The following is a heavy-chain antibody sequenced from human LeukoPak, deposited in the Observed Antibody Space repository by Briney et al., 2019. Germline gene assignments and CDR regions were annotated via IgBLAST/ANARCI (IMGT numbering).Heavy chain of an antibody. D-gene: IGHD3-16*02. CDR1: GGSFSRYY. V-gene: IGHV4-34*01. Sequence: PSETLSLTCAVYGGSFSRYYWSWIRQPPGKGLEWLGEINHSGSTNYNPFLKSRVTVSVDTSKNQFSLKLSSVTAADTAVYYCARAPYDYVWGSYRSSGYYYYGMDVWGQGTTVTVSS. CDR2: INHSGST. CDR3: ARAPYDYVWGSYRSSGYYYYGMDV. J-gene: IGHJ6*02.